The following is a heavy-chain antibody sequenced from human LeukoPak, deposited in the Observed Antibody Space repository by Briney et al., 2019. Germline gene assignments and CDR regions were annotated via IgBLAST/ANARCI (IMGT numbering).Heavy chain of an antibody. Sequence: GGSLRLSCAASGFTFSTNVMTWVRQAPGKGLEWVSALSGSGGSTFYADSVKGRFSISRDNSNSTLYLQLNSLRAEDTAVYYCAKGRTPDYWGQGTLVTVSS. CDR2: LSGSGGST. D-gene: IGHD2-15*01. V-gene: IGHV3-23*01. CDR1: GFTFSTNV. CDR3: AKGRTPDY. J-gene: IGHJ4*02.